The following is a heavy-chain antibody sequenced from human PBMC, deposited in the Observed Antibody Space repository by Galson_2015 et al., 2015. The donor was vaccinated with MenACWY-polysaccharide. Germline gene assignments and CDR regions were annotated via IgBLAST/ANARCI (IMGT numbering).Heavy chain of an antibody. CDR3: ARAGAKYCRGGNCFFNWFDP. J-gene: IGHJ5*02. Sequence: LRLSCAASGFTFSSYWMHWVRQAPGKGLVWVSRTNGDGGATDYADSVKGRFTISRDNAKNTLYLQMNSLRAEDTAVYYCARAGAKYCRGGNCFFNWFDPWG. D-gene: IGHD2-15*01. CDR1: GFTFSSYW. V-gene: IGHV3-74*01. CDR2: TNGDGGAT.